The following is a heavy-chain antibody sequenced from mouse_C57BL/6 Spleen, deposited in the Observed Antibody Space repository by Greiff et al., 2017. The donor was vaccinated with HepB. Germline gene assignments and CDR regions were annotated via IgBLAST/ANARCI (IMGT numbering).Heavy chain of an antibody. CDR1: GYTFTDYY. V-gene: IGHV1-26*01. D-gene: IGHD1-1*01. CDR3: ARNYYGTYFDY. J-gene: IGHJ2*01. Sequence: EVQLQQSGPELVKPGASVKISCKASGYTFTDYYMNWVKQSHGKSLEWIGDINPNNGGTSYNQKFKGKATLTVDKSYSTAYMELRSLTSEDSAVYYWARNYYGTYFDYWGQGTTLTVSS. CDR2: INPNNGGT.